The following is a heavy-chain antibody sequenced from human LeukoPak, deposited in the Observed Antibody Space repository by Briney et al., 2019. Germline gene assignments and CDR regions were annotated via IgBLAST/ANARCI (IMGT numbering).Heavy chain of an antibody. CDR1: GFTFSSYG. J-gene: IGHJ3*02. D-gene: IGHD3-10*01. Sequence: GGSLRLSCAASGFTFSSYGMHWVRQTPNKGLEWVAVISYDGSNKYYADSVKGRFTISRDKSKNTLYLQMNSLRPEDTAVYYCAREKSAGSTFDIWGQGTMVTVSS. V-gene: IGHV3-30*03. CDR3: AREKSAGSTFDI. CDR2: ISYDGSNK.